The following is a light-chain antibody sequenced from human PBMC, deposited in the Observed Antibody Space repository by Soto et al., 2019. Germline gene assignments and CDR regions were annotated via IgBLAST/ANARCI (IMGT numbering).Light chain of an antibody. Sequence: EIVLTQSPGTLSLSPGERATLSCRASHSVSRTYLAWYQQKPGQAPRLLMYGASDRATGTPGRFSGSGSGTDFTLTIGGLEPEDSAVYYCQQFDDSVTFGQGTRLEIK. CDR1: HSVSRTY. CDR3: QQFDDSVT. J-gene: IGKJ5*01. CDR2: GAS. V-gene: IGKV3-20*01.